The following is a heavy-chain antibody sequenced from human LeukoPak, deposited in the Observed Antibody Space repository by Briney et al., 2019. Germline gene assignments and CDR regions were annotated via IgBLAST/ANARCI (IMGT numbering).Heavy chain of an antibody. CDR2: IYYSGST. CDR3: ARILTGYGSSYYYYGMDV. Sequence: SETLSLTCTVSGGSISSYYWSWIRQPPGKGLEWIGYIYYSGSTNYNPSLKSRVTISVDTSKNQFSLKLSSVTAADTAVYYCARILTGYGSSYYYYGMDVWGQGTTVTVSS. D-gene: IGHD3-9*01. CDR1: GGSISSYY. V-gene: IGHV4-59*08. J-gene: IGHJ6*02.